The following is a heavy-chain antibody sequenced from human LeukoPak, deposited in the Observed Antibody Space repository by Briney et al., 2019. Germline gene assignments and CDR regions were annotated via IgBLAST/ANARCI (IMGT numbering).Heavy chain of an antibody. CDR2: IIPILGIA. CDR3: ARGAGGYYYNDY. Sequence: SVKVSCKGSGGTFNSYAISWVRQAPGQGLEWMGRIIPILGIANYAQKFQGRVTITADKSTSTAYMELSSLRSEDTAVYYCARGAGGYYYNDYWGQGTLVTVSS. CDR1: GGTFNSYA. V-gene: IGHV1-69*04. D-gene: IGHD3-22*01. J-gene: IGHJ4*02.